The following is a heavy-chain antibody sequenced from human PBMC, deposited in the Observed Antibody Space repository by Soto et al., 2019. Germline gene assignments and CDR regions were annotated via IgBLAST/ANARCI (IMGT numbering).Heavy chain of an antibody. CDR2: ISGSGGST. J-gene: IGHJ6*02. Sequence: GGSLRLSCAASGFTFSSYAMSWVRQAPGKGLEWVSAISGSGGSTYYADSVKGRFTISRDNSKNTLYLQMNSLRAEDTAVYYCAKGRLANGDCGFHYYYGMDVWGQGTTVTVSS. V-gene: IGHV3-23*01. CDR1: GFTFSSYA. CDR3: AKGRLANGDCGFHYYYGMDV. D-gene: IGHD2-21*02.